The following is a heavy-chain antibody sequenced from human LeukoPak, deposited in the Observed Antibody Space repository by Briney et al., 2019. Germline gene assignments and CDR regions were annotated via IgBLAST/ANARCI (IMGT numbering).Heavy chain of an antibody. CDR3: ARVFEYYYDSSGYYLDY. J-gene: IGHJ4*02. CDR1: GYTFTSYY. Sequence: ASVKVSCKASGYTFTSYYMHWVRPAPGQGLEWMGIINPSGGSTSYAQKFQGRVTMTRDTSTSTVYMELSSLRSGDTAVYYCARVFEYYYDSSGYYLDYWGQGTLVTVSS. CDR2: INPSGGST. D-gene: IGHD3-22*01. V-gene: IGHV1-46*01.